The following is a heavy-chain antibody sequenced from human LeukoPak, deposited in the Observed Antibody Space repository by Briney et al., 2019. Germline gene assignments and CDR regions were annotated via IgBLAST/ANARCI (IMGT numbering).Heavy chain of an antibody. Sequence: PGRSLRLSCAASGFTFSSYGMHWARQAPGKGLEWVAVISYDGSNKYYADSVKGRFTISRDNSKNTLYLQMNSLRAEDTAVYYCAKEQGGYSDLNGMDVWGQGTTVTVSS. CDR1: GFTFSSYG. V-gene: IGHV3-30*18. J-gene: IGHJ6*02. CDR2: ISYDGSNK. CDR3: AKEQGGYSDLNGMDV. D-gene: IGHD5-12*01.